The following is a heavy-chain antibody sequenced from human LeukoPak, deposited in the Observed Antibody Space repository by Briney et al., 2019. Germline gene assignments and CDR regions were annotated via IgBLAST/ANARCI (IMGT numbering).Heavy chain of an antibody. D-gene: IGHD1-14*01. V-gene: IGHV3-64*01. J-gene: IGHJ4*02. CDR3: TRDRSRAEDD. Sequence: PGGSLRLSCAASGFTFSSYAMHWVRQAPGKGLEYVSAISSNGGSTYYANSVKGRFTISRDNANNLLYLQMNSLRGEDTAVYYCTRDRSRAEDDWGQGTLVTVSS. CDR1: GFTFSSYA. CDR2: ISSNGGST.